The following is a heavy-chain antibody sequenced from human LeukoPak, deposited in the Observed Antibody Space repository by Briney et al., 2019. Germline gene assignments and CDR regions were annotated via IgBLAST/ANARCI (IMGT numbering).Heavy chain of an antibody. V-gene: IGHV3-48*03. Sequence: PGGSLRLSCAASGFTFSSYEMNWVRQAPGKGLEWVSYISSSGRTIYYADSVKGRFTISRDNSKNTLYLQMNSLRAEDTAVYYCAKDWTVTTSYFDYWGQGTLVTVSS. J-gene: IGHJ4*02. CDR2: ISSSGRTI. D-gene: IGHD4-17*01. CDR1: GFTFSSYE. CDR3: AKDWTVTTSYFDY.